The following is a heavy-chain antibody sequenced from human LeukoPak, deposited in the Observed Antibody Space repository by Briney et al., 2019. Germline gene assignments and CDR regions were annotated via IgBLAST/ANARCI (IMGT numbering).Heavy chain of an antibody. V-gene: IGHV3-73*01. D-gene: IGHD3-3*01. CDR2: IRSKANSYAT. Sequence: PGGSLRLSCAASGFTFSGSAMHWVRQASGKGLEWVGRIRSKANSYATAYAASVKGRFTISRDNSKNTLYLQMNSLRAEDTAVYCCAKDPNYDFWSGYSMFDPWGQGTLVTVSS. CDR1: GFTFSGSA. J-gene: IGHJ5*02. CDR3: AKDPNYDFWSGYSMFDP.